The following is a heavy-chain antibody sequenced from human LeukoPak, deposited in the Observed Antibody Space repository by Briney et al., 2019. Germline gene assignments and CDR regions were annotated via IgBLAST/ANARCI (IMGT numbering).Heavy chain of an antibody. Sequence: PGGSLRLSCAASGFTFSSYAMSWVRQAPGKGLEWVSAISGSGGSTYYADSAKGRFTISRDNSKNTLYLQMNSLRAEDTAVYYCAKQKPTNYDFWSGYWFDYWGQGTLVTVSS. D-gene: IGHD3-3*01. CDR2: ISGSGGST. J-gene: IGHJ4*02. CDR3: AKQKPTNYDFWSGYWFDY. CDR1: GFTFSSYA. V-gene: IGHV3-23*01.